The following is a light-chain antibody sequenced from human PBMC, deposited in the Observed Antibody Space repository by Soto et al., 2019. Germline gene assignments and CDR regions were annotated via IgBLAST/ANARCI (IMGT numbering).Light chain of an antibody. CDR2: DVA. Sequence: QSAPTQPASVSGSPGQSITISCSGTSSDIKSQNYVSWYQQHPCEGPQLIIYDVAKQPPGVSNRFSGSKSGDTASLVISGLQAEDEAEYYCTSYTETTPHYVFGTGTKLTVL. J-gene: IGLJ1*01. V-gene: IGLV2-14*03. CDR1: SSDIKSQNY. CDR3: TSYTETTPHYV.